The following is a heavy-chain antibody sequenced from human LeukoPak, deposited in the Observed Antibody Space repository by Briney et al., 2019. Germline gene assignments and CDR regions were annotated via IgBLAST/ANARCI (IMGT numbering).Heavy chain of an antibody. V-gene: IGHV1-2*02. Sequence: GASVKVSCKASGYTFTGYYMHWVRQAPGQGLEWMGWINPNSGGTNYAQKFQGRVTMTRDTSISTAYMELSRLRSDDTAVDYCASIPLLWFGNNWFDPWGQGTLVTVSS. D-gene: IGHD3-10*01. CDR3: ASIPLLWFGNNWFDP. CDR1: GYTFTGYY. CDR2: INPNSGGT. J-gene: IGHJ5*02.